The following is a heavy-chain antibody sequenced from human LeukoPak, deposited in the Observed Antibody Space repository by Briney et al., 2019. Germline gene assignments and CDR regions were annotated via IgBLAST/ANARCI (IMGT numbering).Heavy chain of an antibody. D-gene: IGHD3-10*01. CDR3: ARHHMVRGVIITSRFDY. CDR1: GGSISGYY. Sequence: SETLSLTCTVSGGSISGYYWIWIRQPPGKGLEWIAYIHYTGRANYSPSLKSRATISVDTSKNQFSLKLSSVTAADTAVYYCARHHMVRGVIITSRFDYWGQGTLVTVSS. J-gene: IGHJ4*02. V-gene: IGHV4-59*12. CDR2: IHYTGRA.